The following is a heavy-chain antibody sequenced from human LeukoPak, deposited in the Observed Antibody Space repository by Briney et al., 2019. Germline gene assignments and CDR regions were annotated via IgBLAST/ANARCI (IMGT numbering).Heavy chain of an antibody. V-gene: IGHV3-30*18. CDR1: GFTFSSYG. Sequence: GGSLRLSCAASGFTFSSYGMHWVRQAPGKGLEWVAVISYDGSNKYYADSVKGRFTISRDNSKNTLYLQMNSLRAEDTAVYYCAKDRVNLYDSSGPLDYWGQGTLVTVSS. D-gene: IGHD3-22*01. CDR2: ISYDGSNK. CDR3: AKDRVNLYDSSGPLDY. J-gene: IGHJ4*02.